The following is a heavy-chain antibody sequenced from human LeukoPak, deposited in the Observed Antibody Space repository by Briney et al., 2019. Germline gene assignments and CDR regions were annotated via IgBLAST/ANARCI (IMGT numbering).Heavy chain of an antibody. CDR3: AELGITMIGGV. Sequence: GGTLRLSCAASGFTLSNYWMSWVRQAPGKGLEWVSYISSSGSTIYYADSVKGRFTISRDNAKNSLYLQMNSLRAEDTAVYYCAELGITMIGGVWGKGTTVTISS. CDR1: GFTLSNYW. V-gene: IGHV3-48*04. CDR2: ISSSGSTI. J-gene: IGHJ6*03. D-gene: IGHD3-10*02.